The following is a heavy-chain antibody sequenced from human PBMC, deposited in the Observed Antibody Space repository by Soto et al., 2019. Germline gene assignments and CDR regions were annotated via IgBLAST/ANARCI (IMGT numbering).Heavy chain of an antibody. CDR1: GFTFSSYG. CDR3: AKDLGGYYSPSSATYYYYGMDV. V-gene: IGHV3-30*18. CDR2: ISYDGSNK. D-gene: IGHD3-22*01. Sequence: QVQLVESGGGVVQPGRSLRLSCAASGFTFSSYGMHWVRQAPGKGLGGVAVISYDGSNKYYADSVKGRFTISRDNYKNTLYLQMNSLRAEDTAVYYCAKDLGGYYSPSSATYYYYGMDVWGQGTTVTVSS. J-gene: IGHJ6*02.